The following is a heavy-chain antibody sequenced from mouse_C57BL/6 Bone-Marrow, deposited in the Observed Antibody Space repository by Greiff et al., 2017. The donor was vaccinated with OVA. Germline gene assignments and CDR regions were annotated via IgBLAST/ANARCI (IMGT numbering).Heavy chain of an antibody. D-gene: IGHD2-4*01. V-gene: IGHV3-6*01. J-gene: IGHJ3*01. CDR1: GYSITSGYY. CDR2: ISYDGSN. CDR3: ARDKDYDEGFAY. Sequence: EVQLQESGPGLAKPSQSLSLTCSVTGYSITSGYYWNWIRQFPGNKLEWMGYISYDGSNNYNPSLKNRISITRDTSKNQFFLKLNSVTTEDTATYYCARDKDYDEGFAYWGQGTLVTVSA.